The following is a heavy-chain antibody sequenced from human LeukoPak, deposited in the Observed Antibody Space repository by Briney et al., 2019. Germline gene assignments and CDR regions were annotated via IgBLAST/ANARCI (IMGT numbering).Heavy chain of an antibody. Sequence: ASVTVSCKASGYTFTSYYMHWVRQAPGQGLEWMGIINPSGGSTSYAQKFQGRVTMTRDTSTSTVYMELSSLRSEDTAVYYCARSGRLLRYFDWFLDDYWGQGTLVTVSS. CDR3: ARSGRLLRYFDWFLDDY. J-gene: IGHJ4*02. CDR1: GYTFTSYY. V-gene: IGHV1-46*01. CDR2: INPSGGST. D-gene: IGHD3-9*01.